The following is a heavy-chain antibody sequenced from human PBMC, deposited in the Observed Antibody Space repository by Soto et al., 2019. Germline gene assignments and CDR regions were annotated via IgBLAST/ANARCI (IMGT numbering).Heavy chain of an antibody. CDR2: IKQDGSEK. CDR1: GFTFSSYW. V-gene: IGHV3-7*01. J-gene: IGHJ3*02. D-gene: IGHD2-8*02. CDR3: ARDVGLLVDDAFDI. Sequence: EVQLVESGGGLVQPGGSLRLSCAASGFTFSSYWMSWVRQAPGKGLEWVANIKQDGSEKYYVDSVKGRFTISRDNAKNSLYLQMNSLRAEDTAVYYCARDVGLLVDDAFDIWGQGTMVTVSS.